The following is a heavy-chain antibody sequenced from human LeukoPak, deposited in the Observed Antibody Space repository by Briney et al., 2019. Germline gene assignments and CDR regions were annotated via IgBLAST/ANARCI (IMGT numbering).Heavy chain of an antibody. CDR2: ISAYNGNT. Sequence: ASVKVSCKASGYTFTSYGISWVRQAPGQGLEWMGWISAYNGNTNYAQKLQGRVTMTEDTSTDTAYMELSSLRSEDTAVYYCATYRLEDIVVVPVLAHNYYYYGMDVWGQGTTVTVSS. CDR1: GYTFTSYG. V-gene: IGHV1-18*01. CDR3: ATYRLEDIVVVPVLAHNYYYYGMDV. D-gene: IGHD2-2*01. J-gene: IGHJ6*02.